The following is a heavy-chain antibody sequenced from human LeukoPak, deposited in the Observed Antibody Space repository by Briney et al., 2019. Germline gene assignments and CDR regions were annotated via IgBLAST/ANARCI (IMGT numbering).Heavy chain of an antibody. D-gene: IGHD5-12*01. J-gene: IGHJ4*02. CDR2: VSHDGPTT. V-gene: IGHV3-30*04. Sequence: GKSLRLSCTASGFTFDSYSMHWVHQAPGQGLEWVAAVSHDGPTTYSADSVTGRFTISRDNSKNTVFLQMNTLRLEDTSVYYCERERWLRSFDSWGQGTLVVVSS. CDR3: ERERWLRSFDS. CDR1: GFTFDSYS.